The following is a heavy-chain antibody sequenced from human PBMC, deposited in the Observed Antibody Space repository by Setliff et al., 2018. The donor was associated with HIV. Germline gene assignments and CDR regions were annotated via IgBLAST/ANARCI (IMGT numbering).Heavy chain of an antibody. CDR3: AHSPRRGYSYGSYYYYYYYVDV. CDR2: IKTKSDGGTT. Sequence: GGSLRLSCAASGFNFRNAWMSWVRQASGGGLEWVGRIKTKSDGGTTDYAAPVKGRFTISRDDSKNTLYLQMNSLKTEDTATYYCAHSPRRGYSYGSYYYYYYYVDVWGKGTTVTVSS. CDR1: GFNFRNAW. V-gene: IGHV3-15*01. J-gene: IGHJ6*03. D-gene: IGHD5-18*01.